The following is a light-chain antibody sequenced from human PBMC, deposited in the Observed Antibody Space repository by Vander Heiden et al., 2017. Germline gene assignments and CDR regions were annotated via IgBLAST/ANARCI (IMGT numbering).Light chain of an antibody. CDR3: AAWDDSLNVWV. CDR1: SSNIGSNT. Sequence: SVPTQPPSASGTPAQTVTISCSGSSSNIGSNTVNWYQQLPGTAPKLLIYSNNQRPSGVPDRFSGSKSDTSASLAVSGLQSEDEADYYCAAWDDSLNVWVFGGGTELTVL. J-gene: IGLJ3*02. CDR2: SNN. V-gene: IGLV1-44*01.